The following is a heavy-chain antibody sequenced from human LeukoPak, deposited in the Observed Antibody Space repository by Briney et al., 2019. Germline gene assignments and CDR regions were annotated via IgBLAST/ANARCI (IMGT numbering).Heavy chain of an antibody. CDR3: ARAMSGLLFDY. D-gene: IGHD3-3*01. CDR1: GGSISPYY. Sequence: SETLSLTCTVSGGSISPYYWSWIRQPPGKGLEWIGYFFYSGSTNYNPSLKSRVTMSVDTSKNQFSLKLSSVTAADTAVYYCARAMSGLLFDYWGQGTLVTVSS. V-gene: IGHV4-59*12. J-gene: IGHJ4*02. CDR2: FFYSGST.